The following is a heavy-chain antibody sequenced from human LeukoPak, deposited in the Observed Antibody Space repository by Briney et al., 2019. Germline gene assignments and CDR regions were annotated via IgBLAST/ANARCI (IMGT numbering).Heavy chain of an antibody. CDR3: ARDIAAAVN. Sequence: KPGGSLRLSCAASGFTFSSYSMNWVRHPPRKGLEWVSSISSNSSYIYYSDSVKGRYTISRDNAKNSLYLQMNSMRAEDTAVYYCARDIAAAVNWGQGTLVTVSS. CDR2: ISSNSSYI. V-gene: IGHV3-21*01. CDR1: GFTFSSYS. D-gene: IGHD6-13*01. J-gene: IGHJ4*02.